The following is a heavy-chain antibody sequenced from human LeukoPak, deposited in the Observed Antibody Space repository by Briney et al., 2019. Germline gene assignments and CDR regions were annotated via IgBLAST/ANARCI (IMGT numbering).Heavy chain of an antibody. CDR2: ISGSGTST. Sequence: GGSLRLACAASGFTFSSYAMSWVRQAPGKGLEWVSVISGSGTSTYYADSVKGRFTISRDNSKNTLSLQMNSLRADDTAVYYCAKDESSGYYFFDYWGQGTLVTVSS. J-gene: IGHJ4*02. CDR3: AKDESSGYYFFDY. D-gene: IGHD3-22*01. CDR1: GFTFSSYA. V-gene: IGHV3-23*01.